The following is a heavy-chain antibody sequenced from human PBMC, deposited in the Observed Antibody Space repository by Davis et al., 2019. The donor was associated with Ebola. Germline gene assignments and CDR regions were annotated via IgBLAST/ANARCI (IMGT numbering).Heavy chain of an antibody. V-gene: IGHV3-30*04. J-gene: IGHJ3*02. CDR1: GFTFSSYA. CDR3: AKDYLDI. CDR2: ISYDGSNK. Sequence: GESLKISCAASGFTFSSYAMHWVRQAPGKGLEWVAVISYDGSNKYYADSVKGRFTISRDNSKNTLYLQMNSLRAEDTAVYYCAKDYLDIWGQGTMVTVSS.